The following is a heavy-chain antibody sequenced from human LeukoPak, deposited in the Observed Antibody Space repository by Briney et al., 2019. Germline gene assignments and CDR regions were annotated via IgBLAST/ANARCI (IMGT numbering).Heavy chain of an antibody. J-gene: IGHJ3*02. CDR1: GGSISSYF. Sequence: SETLSLTCTVSGGSISSYFWSWIRQPPGKGLEWIAYIHYSENTNYNPSLKSRVTISVDTSKNQFSLKLSSVTAADTAVYYCARDRRWELLHAFDIWGQGTMVTVSS. CDR3: ARDRRWELLHAFDI. CDR2: IHYSENT. V-gene: IGHV4-59*01. D-gene: IGHD1-26*01.